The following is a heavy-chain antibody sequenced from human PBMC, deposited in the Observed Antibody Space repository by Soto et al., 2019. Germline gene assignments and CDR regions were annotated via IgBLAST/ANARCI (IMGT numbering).Heavy chain of an antibody. D-gene: IGHD2-21*01. V-gene: IGHV3-11*01. Sequence: GGSLRLSCSASGFTFRDYYMSWIRQAPGTGLEWVSYISGRSTNIYNADSVRGRFTVSRDNAKNSLFLQMNSLRAEDTAVYYCARQSGECYNFPDFWGQGILVTVSS. J-gene: IGHJ4*02. CDR3: ARQSGECYNFPDF. CDR1: GFTFRDYY. CDR2: ISGRSTNI.